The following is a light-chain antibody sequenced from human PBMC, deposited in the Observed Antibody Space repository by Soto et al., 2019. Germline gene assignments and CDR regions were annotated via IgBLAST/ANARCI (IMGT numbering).Light chain of an antibody. CDR1: QSVSSNN. Sequence: EIVLTQSPGTLSLSPGERATLSCRASQSVSSNNLAWYQQKPGQAPRLLIYGTSTRATGIPDRFSGSGSGTDFTLIISRLEPEDFAVYYWQQYGSSRTFGQGTQVEIK. CDR2: GTS. CDR3: QQYGSSRT. J-gene: IGKJ1*01. V-gene: IGKV3-20*01.